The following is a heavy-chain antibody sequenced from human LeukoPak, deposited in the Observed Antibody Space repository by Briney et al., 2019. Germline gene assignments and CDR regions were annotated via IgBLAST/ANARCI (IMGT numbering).Heavy chain of an antibody. V-gene: IGHV1-18*01. CDR2: ISAYNGNT. J-gene: IGHJ4*02. Sequence: ASVKVSCKASGYTFTSYVINWMRQAPGQGLEWMGWISAYNGNTNYAQKLQGRVTMTTDTSTNTAYMELRSLRSDDTAVYYCARGGVTFNYFDYWGQGTLVTVSS. D-gene: IGHD3-16*01. CDR3: ARGGVTFNYFDY. CDR1: GYTFTSYV.